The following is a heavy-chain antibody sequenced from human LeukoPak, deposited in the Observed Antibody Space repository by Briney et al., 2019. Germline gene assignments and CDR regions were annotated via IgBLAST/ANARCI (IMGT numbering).Heavy chain of an antibody. D-gene: IGHD2-2*01. V-gene: IGHV4-34*01. Sequence: SETLSLTCAVYGESLSGYHWSWIRQPPGKGLEWVGEINYGGSTNYNTSLKRRVTISVDTSKNQFSLNLSSVAAADTAVYFCARGVLSWDIMALPAAAGSYGMDVWGQGTTVTVSS. CDR1: GESLSGYH. CDR2: INYGGST. CDR3: ARGVLSWDIMALPAAAGSYGMDV. J-gene: IGHJ6*02.